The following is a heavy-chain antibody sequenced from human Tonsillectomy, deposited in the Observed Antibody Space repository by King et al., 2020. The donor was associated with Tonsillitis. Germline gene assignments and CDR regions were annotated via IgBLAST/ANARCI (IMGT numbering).Heavy chain of an antibody. D-gene: IGHD2-15*01. CDR1: GFTFSDSS. CDR3: TTSLGYCSGGSCPTGYYGMDV. CDR2: IRSKVDNYAT. V-gene: IGHV3-73*01. J-gene: IGHJ6*02. Sequence: VQLVESGGGLVQPGGSLTLSCAASGFTFSDSSMHWVRQASGKGLQWVGRIRSKVDNYATAYAASVEGRFTVSRDDSKNTAYLQMNSLKTEDTAVYYCTTSLGYCSGGSCPTGYYGMDVWGQGTTVTVSS.